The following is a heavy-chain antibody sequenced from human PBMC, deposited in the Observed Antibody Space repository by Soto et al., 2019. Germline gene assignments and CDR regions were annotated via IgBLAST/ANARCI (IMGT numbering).Heavy chain of an antibody. D-gene: IGHD2-2*01. CDR3: ARVPLVTSRYYFDF. J-gene: IGHJ4*02. V-gene: IGHV3-7*01. CDR2: INQDGSGK. Sequence: PGGSLRLSCAVSGFTFRSYWMGWVRQAPEKGLEWVANINQDGSGKYHVGSVKGRFTISRDNAKNSLYLQMDSLRDEDTAVYYCARVPLVTSRYYFDFWGQGTLVTVSS. CDR1: GFTFRSYW.